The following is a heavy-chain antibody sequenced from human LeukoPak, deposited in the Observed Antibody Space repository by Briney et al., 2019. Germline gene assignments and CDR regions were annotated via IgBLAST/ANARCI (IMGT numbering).Heavy chain of an antibody. D-gene: IGHD6-19*01. CDR2: IYYSGST. Sequence: PSETLSLTCTVSGDSISGYFWSWIRQPPGKGLEWIGYIYYSGSTNYNPSLRSRVTISVDTSKYQFSLKLSSVTAADTAVYYCARDVRSSGWYSSWYFDLWGRGTLVTVSS. J-gene: IGHJ2*01. CDR1: GDSISGYF. CDR3: ARDVRSSGWYSSWYFDL. V-gene: IGHV4-59*01.